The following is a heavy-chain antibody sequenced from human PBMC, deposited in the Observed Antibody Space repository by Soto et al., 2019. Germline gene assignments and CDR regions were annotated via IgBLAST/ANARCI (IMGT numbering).Heavy chain of an antibody. Sequence: GGSLRLSCAASGFTFSSYAMHWVRQAPGEGLEWVAVISYDGSNKYYADSVKGRFTISRDNSKNTLYLQMNSLRAEDTAVYYCARELLDHASYVYYYGMDVWGQGTTVTVSS. CDR1: GFTFSSYA. CDR2: ISYDGSNK. CDR3: ARELLDHASYVYYYGMDV. J-gene: IGHJ6*02. V-gene: IGHV3-30-3*01. D-gene: IGHD3-10*01.